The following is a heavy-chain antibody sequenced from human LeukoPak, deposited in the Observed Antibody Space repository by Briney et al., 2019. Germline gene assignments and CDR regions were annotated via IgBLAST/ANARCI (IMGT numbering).Heavy chain of an antibody. J-gene: IGHJ3*02. CDR1: GYTFTNFD. V-gene: IGHV1-8*03. CDR3: ARSYYDDAFDI. CDR2: MNPNTGNA. Sequence: GASVKVSCKASGYTFTNFDINWVRQATGQGLEWMGWMNPNTGNAGYAQKFQDRVTITWDASISTAYMDLSSLRSEDTAVYYCARSYYDDAFDIWGQGTMVTVSS. D-gene: IGHD3-3*01.